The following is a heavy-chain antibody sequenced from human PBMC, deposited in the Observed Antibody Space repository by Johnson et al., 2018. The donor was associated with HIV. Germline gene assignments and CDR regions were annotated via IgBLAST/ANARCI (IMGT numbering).Heavy chain of an antibody. D-gene: IGHD5-12*01. CDR1: GFIFDDYG. Sequence: MLLVESGGGVVRPGGSLRLSCAASGFIFDDYGMSWVRQAPGKGLEWVSGINWNGGSTGYADSVKGRFTISRDNSKNTLYLQLNSLRTEDTAVYYCARPRGNSRYDYYLDSVEIWGQGTMVTVSS. V-gene: IGHV3-20*04. CDR2: INWNGGST. CDR3: ARPRGNSRYDYYLDSVEI. J-gene: IGHJ3*02.